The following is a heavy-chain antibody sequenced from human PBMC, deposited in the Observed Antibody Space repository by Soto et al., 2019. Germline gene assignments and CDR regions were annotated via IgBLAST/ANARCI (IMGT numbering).Heavy chain of an antibody. Sequence: GGSLRLSCAVSGFTFSNYYMTWVRQAPGKGLEWVANIKQDGSEKYYVDSVKGRFTISRDNAKNSLFLQMNSLRAEDTAVYYCARGRDAYNYYFDYWGQGTLVTVSS. V-gene: IGHV3-7*04. CDR1: GFTFSNYY. J-gene: IGHJ4*02. CDR3: ARGRDAYNYYFDY. CDR2: IKQDGSEK. D-gene: IGHD1-1*01.